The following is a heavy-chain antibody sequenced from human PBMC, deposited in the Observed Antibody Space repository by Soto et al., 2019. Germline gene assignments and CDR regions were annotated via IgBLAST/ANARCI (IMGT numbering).Heavy chain of an antibody. J-gene: IGHJ4*02. V-gene: IGHV3-74*01. Sequence: EVQLVESGGGLVQPGGSLRLSCAASGFTFSSYWMHWVRQAPGKGLVWVSRINSDGSSTSYADSMKGRFTISRDNAKNTLYLQMNSLRAEDTAVYYCARDKGSTGTTPFDYWGQGTLVTVSS. CDR1: GFTFSSYW. D-gene: IGHD1-1*01. CDR3: ARDKGSTGTTPFDY. CDR2: INSDGSST.